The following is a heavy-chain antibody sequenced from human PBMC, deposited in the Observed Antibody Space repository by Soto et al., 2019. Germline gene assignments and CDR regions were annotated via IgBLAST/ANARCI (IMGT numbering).Heavy chain of an antibody. J-gene: IGHJ3*02. CDR3: TTHEYQLLYEGSDAFDI. D-gene: IGHD2-2*02. CDR2: IKSKTDGGTT. Sequence: GGSLRLSCAASGFTFSNAWMSWVRQAPGKGLEWVGRIKSKTDGGTTDYAAPVKGRFTISRDDSKNTLYLQMNSLKTEDTAAYYCTTHEYQLLYEGSDAFDIWGQGTMVTVS. CDR1: GFTFSNAW. V-gene: IGHV3-15*01.